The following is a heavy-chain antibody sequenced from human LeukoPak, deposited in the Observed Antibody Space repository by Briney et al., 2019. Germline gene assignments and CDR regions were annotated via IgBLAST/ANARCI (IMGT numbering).Heavy chain of an antibody. Sequence: SETLSLTCTVSGGSISSYYWSWIRQPPGKGLEWIGYIYYSGSTNYNPSLKSRVTISVDTSKNQFSLKLSSVTAADTAVYYCARAKYDSSRGAFDIWGQGTMVTVSS. J-gene: IGHJ3*02. V-gene: IGHV4-59*01. D-gene: IGHD3-22*01. CDR3: ARAKYDSSRGAFDI. CDR1: GGSISSYY. CDR2: IYYSGST.